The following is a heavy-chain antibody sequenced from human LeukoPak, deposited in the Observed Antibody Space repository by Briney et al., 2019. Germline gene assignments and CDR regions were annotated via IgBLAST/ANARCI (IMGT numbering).Heavy chain of an antibody. CDR1: GFSVSSNY. CDR2: IYSGGGI. V-gene: IGHV3-66*01. J-gene: IGHJ4*02. CDR3: ARDSHKAL. Sequence: PGGSLRLSCAVSGFSVSSNYMSWVRQAPGKGLEWVSVIYSGGGIYYADSVKGRFTSSRDSSKNMMYLQLNSLRVEDTAVYFCARDSHKALWGQGALVTVSS.